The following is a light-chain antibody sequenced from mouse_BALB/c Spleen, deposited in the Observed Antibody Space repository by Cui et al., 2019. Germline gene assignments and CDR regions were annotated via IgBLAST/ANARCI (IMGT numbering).Light chain of an antibody. CDR2: RTS. CDR3: QQYHSYQ. V-gene: IGKV4-61*01. J-gene: IGKJ5*01. Sequence: HIVLTQSPAIMSASPGVKVTISCSASLSVSYMYWYQQKPGSSPKPWIYRTSNLASGVPARFSGSGSGTSYSLTISSMEAEDAATYYCQQYHSYQFGAGTKLELK. CDR1: LSVSY.